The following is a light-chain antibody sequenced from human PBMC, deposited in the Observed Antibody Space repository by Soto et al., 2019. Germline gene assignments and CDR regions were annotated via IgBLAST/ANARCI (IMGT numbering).Light chain of an antibody. CDR1: QSINSY. J-gene: IGKJ4*01. V-gene: IGKV1-39*01. CDR3: QQSYSTGLT. Sequence: DIRMTQSPSSLSASVGDRVTITCRASQSINSYLNWYQQKPGKAPKLLIYAASSLQSGVPSRFSGSGSGTDFTLTISSLQPEDFATYYCQQSYSTGLTFGGGTKVEIK. CDR2: AAS.